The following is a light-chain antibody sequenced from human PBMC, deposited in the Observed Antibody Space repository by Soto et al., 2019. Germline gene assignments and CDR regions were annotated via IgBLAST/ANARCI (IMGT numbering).Light chain of an antibody. CDR1: ESVSSTH. CDR2: SAS. J-gene: IGKJ1*01. CDR3: SQYGSAPGT. V-gene: IGKV3-20*01. Sequence: ELVLTHAPGTLSLSPRERATLSCRASESVSSTHLAWYQQKPGQAPRLLIHSASNRATGVPDRFSGSGSGTDFTLIISRLEPEDFAVDYCSQYGSAPGTFGQGTKVEIK.